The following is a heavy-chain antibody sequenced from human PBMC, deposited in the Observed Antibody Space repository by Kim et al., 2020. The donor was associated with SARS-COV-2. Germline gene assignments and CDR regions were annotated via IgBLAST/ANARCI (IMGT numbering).Heavy chain of an antibody. J-gene: IGHJ6*01. V-gene: IGHV3-30*18. Sequence: GGSLRLSCAASGFTFSSYGIHWVRQAPGKGLDWVALISYDGSNEYYADSVKGRFTISRDNSRNTLYLQMNSLRAEDTAVYYCAKRQGYYHMDVWGQGTTVTVSS. CDR1: GFTFSSYG. CDR2: ISYDGSNE. CDR3: AKRQGYYHMDV.